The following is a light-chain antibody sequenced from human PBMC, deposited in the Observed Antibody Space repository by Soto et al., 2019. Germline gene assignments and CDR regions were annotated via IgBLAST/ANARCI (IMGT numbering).Light chain of an antibody. J-gene: IGKJ2*01. V-gene: IGKV3-15*01. CDR2: GAS. CDR3: QQYNNRTPMFT. CDR1: QSVSSY. Sequence: EIVMTQSPATLSVSPGERATLSCRASQSVSSYLAWYQQKPGQVPRLLIYGASTRTSGIPARFSGSGSGTELALTISSLPVQDVAVYYCQQYNNRTPMFTLGQGTKLEIK.